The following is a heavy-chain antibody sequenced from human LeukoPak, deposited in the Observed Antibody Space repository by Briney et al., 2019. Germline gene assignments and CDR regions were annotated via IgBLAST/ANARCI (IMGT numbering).Heavy chain of an antibody. CDR3: AKGPAAADKYFQH. Sequence: GGPLRLSCAASGFTFSSYGMHWVRQAPGKGLEWVAFIRYDGSNKYYADSVKGRFTISRDNSKNTLYLQMNSLRAEDTAVYYCAKGPAAADKYFQHWGQGTLVTVSS. V-gene: IGHV3-30*02. D-gene: IGHD6-13*01. CDR1: GFTFSSYG. J-gene: IGHJ1*01. CDR2: IRYDGSNK.